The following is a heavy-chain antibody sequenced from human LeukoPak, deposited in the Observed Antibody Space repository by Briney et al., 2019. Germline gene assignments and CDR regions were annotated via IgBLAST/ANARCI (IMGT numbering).Heavy chain of an antibody. CDR1: GFTLDDYG. CDR3: ARATRRYFDHNDAFDI. V-gene: IGHV3-20*04. J-gene: IGHJ3*02. Sequence: PGGSLRLSCAASGFTLDDYGMSWVRQAPGKGLEWVSGINWNGGSTDYADSVKGRFTISRDNAKNSLYLQMNSLRAEDTALYYCARATRRYFDHNDAFDIWGQGTMGTVSS. CDR2: INWNGGST. D-gene: IGHD3-9*01.